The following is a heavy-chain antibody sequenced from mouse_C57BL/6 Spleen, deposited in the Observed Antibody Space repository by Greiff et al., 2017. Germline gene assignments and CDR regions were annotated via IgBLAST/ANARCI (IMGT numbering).Heavy chain of an antibody. J-gene: IGHJ4*01. CDR2: IDPSDSYT. V-gene: IGHV1-69*01. CDR1: GSTFTSSW. Sequence: VQLQQPGAELLLPGASVKLSCKASGSTFTSSWMPWVKQRPGQGLEWIGEIDPSDSYTNYNQKFKGKSTLTVDKSSSTAYMQLSSLTSEDSAVYYCARRGDGYYEYYAMDYWGQGTSVTVSS. CDR3: ARRGDGYYEYYAMDY. D-gene: IGHD2-3*01.